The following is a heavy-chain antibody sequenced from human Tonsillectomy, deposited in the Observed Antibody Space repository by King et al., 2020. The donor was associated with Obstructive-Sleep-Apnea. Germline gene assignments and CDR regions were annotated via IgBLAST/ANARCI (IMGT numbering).Heavy chain of an antibody. D-gene: IGHD4-17*01. CDR3: ARDHRTYGDWGYAFDI. V-gene: IGHV4-39*07. CDR2: IYYNGSP. Sequence: QLQESGPRLVKPSETLSLICTVSGGSLSSNSYHWGWIRQSPGKGPEWIGSIYYNGSPDHNPSLKSRVTISVDTSKNQFSLMLSSVTAADTAVYYCARDHRTYGDWGYAFDIWGQGTMVTVSS. J-gene: IGHJ3*02. CDR1: GGSLSSNSYH.